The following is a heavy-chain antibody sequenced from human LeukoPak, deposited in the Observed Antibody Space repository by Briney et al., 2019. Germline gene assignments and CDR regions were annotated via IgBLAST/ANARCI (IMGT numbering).Heavy chain of an antibody. CDR1: GFTFTTYH. Sequence: GGSLRLSCAASGFTFTTYHMHWVRQAPGKGLEWLSFIRNDESDKYYTDSVKGRFTISRDNSKNTVYLQMNSLRVEDTDVYYCARDYNWGADYWGQGTLVTVSS. CDR3: ARDYNWGADY. CDR2: IRNDESDK. V-gene: IGHV3-30*02. J-gene: IGHJ4*02. D-gene: IGHD7-27*01.